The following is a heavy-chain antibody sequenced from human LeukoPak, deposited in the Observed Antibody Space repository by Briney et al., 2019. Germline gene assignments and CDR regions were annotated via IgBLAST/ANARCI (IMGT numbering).Heavy chain of an antibody. CDR2: ISGSGGST. CDR1: GFTFSSYG. Sequence: AGGSLRLSCAASGFTFSSYGMSWVRQAPGKGLEWVSAISGSGGSTYYADSVKGRFTISRDNSKNTLYLQMNSLRAEDTAVYYCAKDLHPRGVYYYYMDVWGKGTTVTISS. CDR3: AKDLHPRGVYYYYMDV. V-gene: IGHV3-23*01. D-gene: IGHD3-10*01. J-gene: IGHJ6*03.